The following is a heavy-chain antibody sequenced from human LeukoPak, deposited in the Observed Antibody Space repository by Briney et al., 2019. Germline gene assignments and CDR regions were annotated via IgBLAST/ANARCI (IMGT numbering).Heavy chain of an antibody. D-gene: IGHD1-14*01. CDR3: ATETNGRHYDY. V-gene: IGHV3-21*06. Sequence: GGSLRLSCTTSGLAFSTSGFNWVRQAPGKGLEWVASIGPTGFDRYHADSIKGRFTISRDNANNFLYLQMDSLRAEDTAVYYCATETNGRHYDYWGQGTLLTVSS. J-gene: IGHJ4*02. CDR2: IGPTGFDR. CDR1: GLAFSTSG.